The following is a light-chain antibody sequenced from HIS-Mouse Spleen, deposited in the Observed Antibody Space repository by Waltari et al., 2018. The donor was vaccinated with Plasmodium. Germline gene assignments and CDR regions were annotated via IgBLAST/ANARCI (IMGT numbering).Light chain of an antibody. J-gene: IGKJ2*01. CDR2: AAS. CDR1: QGIRND. CDR3: LQDYNYPYT. V-gene: IGKV1-6*01. Sequence: NQTTPSPSPLSASVGDSVTFTCRASQGIRNDLGWYQHKPGKAPKLLIYAASSLQSGVPSRFSGSGSGTDFTLTISSLQPEDFATYYCLQDYNYPYTIGQGTKLEIK.